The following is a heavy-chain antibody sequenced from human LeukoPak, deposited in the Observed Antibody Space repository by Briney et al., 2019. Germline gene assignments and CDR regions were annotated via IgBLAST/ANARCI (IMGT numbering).Heavy chain of an antibody. D-gene: IGHD3-22*01. Sequence: SVKVSCKASGGTFSSYTISCARHAPGQGHEWRGRIISILGIANYAQKFQGRVTITADKSTITAYMELSSLRSEDTAVYYCTYYYDSSSYYGGFDPWGQGTLVTVSS. J-gene: IGHJ5*02. CDR3: TYYYDSSSYYGGFDP. V-gene: IGHV1-69*02. CDR2: IISILGIA. CDR1: GGTFSSYT.